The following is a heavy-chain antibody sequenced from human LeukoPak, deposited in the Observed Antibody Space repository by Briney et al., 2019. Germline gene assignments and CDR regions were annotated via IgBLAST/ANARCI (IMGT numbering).Heavy chain of an antibody. V-gene: IGHV1-69*04. J-gene: IGHJ4*02. Sequence: GASVKVSCKASGGTLSSYAISWVRQAPGQGLEWMGRIIPILGIANYAQKFQGRVTITADKSTSTAYMELSSLRSEDTAVYYCARDFWSGYLVTDFDYWGQGTLVTVSS. CDR1: GGTLSSYA. CDR2: IIPILGIA. CDR3: ARDFWSGYLVTDFDY. D-gene: IGHD3-3*01.